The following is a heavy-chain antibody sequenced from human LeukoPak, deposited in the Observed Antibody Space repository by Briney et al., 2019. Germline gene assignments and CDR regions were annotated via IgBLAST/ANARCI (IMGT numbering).Heavy chain of an antibody. D-gene: IGHD3-22*01. J-gene: IGHJ5*02. CDR3: AREGYYDSSGYSGAGNWFDP. V-gene: IGHV1-69*04. Sequence: SVKVSCKASGGTFSSYAISWVRQAPGQGLEWMGRIIPIFGIANYAQKFQGGVTITADKSTSTAYMELSSLRSEDTAVYYCAREGYYDSSGYSGAGNWFDPWGQGTLVTVSS. CDR2: IIPIFGIA. CDR1: GGTFSSYA.